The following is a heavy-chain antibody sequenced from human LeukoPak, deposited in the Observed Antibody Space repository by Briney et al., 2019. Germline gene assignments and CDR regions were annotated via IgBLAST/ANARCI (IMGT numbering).Heavy chain of an antibody. CDR3: ARVGCRGGSCSSRGDYYYGMDV. Sequence: GGSLRLSCAASGFTFSSYSMNWVRQAPGKGLEWVSSISSSGSYTSYPDSVKGRFTISRDNAKNALSLQMNSLRAEDTAVYYCARVGCRGGSCSSRGDYYYGMDVWGQGTTVTVSS. CDR1: GFTFSSYS. V-gene: IGHV3-21*01. D-gene: IGHD2-15*01. J-gene: IGHJ6*02. CDR2: ISSSGSYT.